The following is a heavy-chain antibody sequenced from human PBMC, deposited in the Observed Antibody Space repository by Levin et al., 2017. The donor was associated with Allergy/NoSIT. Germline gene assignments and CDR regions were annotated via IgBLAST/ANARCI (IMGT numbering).Heavy chain of an antibody. D-gene: IGHD2-2*01. CDR1: GGSISSSSYY. CDR3: ARQGGYCSSTSCYYYDGMDV. Sequence: PGGSLRLSCTVSGGSISSSSYYWGWIRQPPGKGLEWIGSIYYSGSTYYNPSLKSRVTISVDTSKNQFSLKLSSVTAADTAVYYCARQGGYCSSTSCYYYDGMDVWGQGTTVTVSS. CDR2: IYYSGST. J-gene: IGHJ6*02. V-gene: IGHV4-39*01.